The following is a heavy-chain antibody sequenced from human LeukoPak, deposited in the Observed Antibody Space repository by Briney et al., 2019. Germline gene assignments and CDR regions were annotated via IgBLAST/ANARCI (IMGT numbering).Heavy chain of an antibody. J-gene: IGHJ4*02. D-gene: IGHD1-1*01. CDR3: TTEGGVEDYFDY. Sequence: AGGSLRLSCAASGFTFSNAWMSWVGQAPGKGLEWVGRIKSKTDGGTTDYAAPVKGRFTISRDDSKNTLYLQMNSLKTEDTAVYYCTTEGGVEDYFDYWGQGTLVTVSS. CDR1: GFTFSNAW. CDR2: IKSKTDGGTT. V-gene: IGHV3-15*01.